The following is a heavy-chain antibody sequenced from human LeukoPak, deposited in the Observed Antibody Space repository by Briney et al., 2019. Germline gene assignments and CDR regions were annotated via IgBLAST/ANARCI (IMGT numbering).Heavy chain of an antibody. CDR1: GVSVSNFY. CDR2: IYTNGRT. J-gene: IGHJ4*02. D-gene: IGHD1-1*01. CDR3: ARRTGNFDY. V-gene: IGHV4-4*07. Sequence: KPSETLSLTCAVSGVSVSNFYWSWIRQPAGKGLEWVGRIYTNGRTKYNPSLNSRVSLSVDTSKNQFSLKLSSVTAADTAVYYCARRTGNFDYWGQGTLVTVSS.